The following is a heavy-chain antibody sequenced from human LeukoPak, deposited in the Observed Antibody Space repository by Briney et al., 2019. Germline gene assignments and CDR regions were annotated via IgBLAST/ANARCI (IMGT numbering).Heavy chain of an antibody. V-gene: IGHV1-18*01. CDR1: GYTFTSYG. D-gene: IGHD1-7*01. CDR2: FRVYNGDT. Sequence: ASVKVSCKASGYTFTSYGISWVRQAPGQGLEWMGWFRVYNGDTNYAQKLQGRVTMTTDTSTSTAYMELRSLRSDDTAVYYCARGHRLKWNYYFDYWGQGTLVTVSS. J-gene: IGHJ4*02. CDR3: ARGHRLKWNYYFDY.